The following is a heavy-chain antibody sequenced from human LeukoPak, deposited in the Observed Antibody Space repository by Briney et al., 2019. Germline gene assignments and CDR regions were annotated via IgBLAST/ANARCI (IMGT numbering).Heavy chain of an antibody. CDR3: AREVTYCSSTSCSYFDY. V-gene: IGHV3-30-3*01. CDR2: ISYDGSNK. CDR1: GFTFSSCA. Sequence: GRSLRLSCAASGFTFSSCAMHWVRQAPGKGLEWVAVISYDGSNKYYADSVKGRFTISRDNAKNSLYLQMNSLRAEDTAVYYCAREVTYCSSTSCSYFDYWGQGTLVTVSS. D-gene: IGHD2-2*01. J-gene: IGHJ4*02.